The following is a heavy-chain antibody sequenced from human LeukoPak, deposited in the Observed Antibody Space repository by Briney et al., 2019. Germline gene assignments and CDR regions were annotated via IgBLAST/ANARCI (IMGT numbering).Heavy chain of an antibody. Sequence: QSGGSLRLSCAASGFTFSSYEMNWVRQAPGKGLEWVSYISSGSTIYYADSVKGRFTISRDNAKNSLYLQMNSLRAEDTAVYYCATSYGDATGPGRDYWGQGTLVTVSS. J-gene: IGHJ4*02. CDR3: ATSYGDATGPGRDY. D-gene: IGHD1-1*01. CDR2: ISSGSTI. CDR1: GFTFSSYE. V-gene: IGHV3-48*03.